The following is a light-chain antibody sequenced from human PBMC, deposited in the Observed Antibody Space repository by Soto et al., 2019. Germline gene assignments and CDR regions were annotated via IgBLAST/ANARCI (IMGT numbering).Light chain of an antibody. CDR1: QGIDNS. J-gene: IGKJ3*01. Sequence: DIQVTQSPSSLSASIGDRVTITCRASQGIDNSLAWIQQRPGRAPRSLIYAASNLHRGIPSKFSGSGSGTDFTLTINSLQPEDFATYYCQQYRTYPFTFGPGTKV. V-gene: IGKV1-16*02. CDR2: AAS. CDR3: QQYRTYPFT.